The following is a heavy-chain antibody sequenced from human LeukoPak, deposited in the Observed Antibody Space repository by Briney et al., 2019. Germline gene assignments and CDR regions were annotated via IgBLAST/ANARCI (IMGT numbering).Heavy chain of an antibody. CDR2: INPNSGGT. Sequence: SSVKVSCKASGYTFTGYYMHSVRQAPGQGHEWMGWINPNSGGTKYAQKFQGRVTMNRDTSISTAYMELSRLRSEDTAVYYCAMLSLGYCSGGSCYPRLAGWGEGSLVTVS. V-gene: IGHV1-2*02. CDR3: AMLSLGYCSGGSCYPRLAG. D-gene: IGHD2-15*01. CDR1: GYTFTGYY. J-gene: IGHJ4*02.